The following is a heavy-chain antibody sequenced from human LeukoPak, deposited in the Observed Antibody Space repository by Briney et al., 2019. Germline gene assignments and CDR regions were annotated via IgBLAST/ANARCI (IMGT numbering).Heavy chain of an antibody. V-gene: IGHV4-39*01. CDR3: ARQIRYTYDPNWFHP. Sequence: SETLSLTCSVSGDSIAAPSYYWAWIRQPPGKGLEWIASIYYSGNTNYDPSLQSRVTISVDTSKNQFSLSLSSVTAADTAVYYCARQIRYTYDPNWFHPWGQGTLVTVFS. CDR2: IYYSGNT. CDR1: GDSIAAPSYY. D-gene: IGHD5-12*01. J-gene: IGHJ5*02.